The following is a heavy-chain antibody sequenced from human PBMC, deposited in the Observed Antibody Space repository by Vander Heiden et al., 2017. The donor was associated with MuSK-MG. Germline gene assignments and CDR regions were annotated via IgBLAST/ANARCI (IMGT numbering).Heavy chain of an antibody. CDR1: GGSISSSSYY. D-gene: IGHD3-10*01. CDR3: VRGVKSYYYGMDV. Sequence: QLQLQESGPGLVKPSETLSLTCTVSGGSISSSSYYWGWIRQPPGKGLEWIGSIYYSGSTYYNPSLKSRVTISVDTSKNQFSLKLSSVTAADTAVYYCVRGVKSYYYGMDVWCQGTTVTVSS. CDR2: IYYSGST. J-gene: IGHJ6*02. V-gene: IGHV4-39*01.